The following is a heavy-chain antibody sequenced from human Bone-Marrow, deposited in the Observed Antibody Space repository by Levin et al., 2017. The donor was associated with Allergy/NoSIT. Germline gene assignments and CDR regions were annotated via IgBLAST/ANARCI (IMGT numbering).Heavy chain of an antibody. CDR2: IYYSGST. D-gene: IGHD3-10*01. V-gene: IGHV4-39*01. J-gene: IGHJ3*02. CDR3: ASRGTVIRSLTDAFDI. Sequence: SETLSLTCTVSGGSISSSSYYWGWIRQPPGKGLEWIGSIYYSGSTYYSPSLKSRVTISVDTSKNQFSLKLSSVTAADTAVYYCASRGTVIRSLTDAFDIWGQGTMVTVSS. CDR1: GGSISSSSYY.